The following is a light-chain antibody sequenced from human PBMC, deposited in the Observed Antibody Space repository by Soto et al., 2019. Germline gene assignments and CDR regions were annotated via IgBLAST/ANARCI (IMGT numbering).Light chain of an antibody. CDR3: QQYNSYLVT. J-gene: IGKJ4*01. Sequence: DIQMTQSPSSVSASVGDRVTITCRASQGVSTWLAWYQQKPGKAPKLLIYKASTLKSGVPSRFSGSGSGTEFTLTISSLQPDDFATYYCQQYNSYLVTFGGGTKVDIK. CDR1: QGVSTW. CDR2: KAS. V-gene: IGKV1-5*03.